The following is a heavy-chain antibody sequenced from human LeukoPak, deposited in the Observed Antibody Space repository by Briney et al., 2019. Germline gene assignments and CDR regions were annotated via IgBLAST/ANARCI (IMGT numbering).Heavy chain of an antibody. CDR2: IYYSGST. CDR3: ARVSYTGTYTYDY. J-gene: IGHJ4*02. V-gene: IGHV4-59*01. CDR1: GGSISSYY. D-gene: IGHD1-26*01. Sequence: SETLSLTCTVSGGSISSYYWGWIRQPPGKGLEWIGYIYYSGSTNYNPSLKSRVTISVDTSKNQFSLKLSSVTAADTAVYYCARVSYTGTYTYDYWGQGTLVTVSS.